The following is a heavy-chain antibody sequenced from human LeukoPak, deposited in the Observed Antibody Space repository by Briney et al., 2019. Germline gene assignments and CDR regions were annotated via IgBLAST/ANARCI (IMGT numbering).Heavy chain of an antibody. D-gene: IGHD6-19*01. J-gene: IGHJ6*02. CDR2: INPNSGGT. CDR3: ATHPRGSGWYYGMDV. CDR1: GYTFTGYY. Sequence: ASVKVSCKASGYTFTGYYMHWVRQAPGQGLEWMGWINPNSGGTNCAQKFQGRVTMTRDTSISTAYMELSRLRSDDTAVYYCATHPRGSGWYYGMDVWGQGTTVTVSS. V-gene: IGHV1-2*02.